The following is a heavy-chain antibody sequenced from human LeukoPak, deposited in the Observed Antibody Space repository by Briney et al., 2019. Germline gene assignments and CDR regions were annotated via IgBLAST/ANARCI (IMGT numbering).Heavy chain of an antibody. CDR1: GGSINSGSYF. CDR2: IYTTGRT. CDR3: ARAYYWVDS. V-gene: IGHV4-61*02. J-gene: IGHJ5*01. D-gene: IGHD2-21*01. Sequence: TLSLTCTVSGGSINSGSYFWTWIRQPAGQPAGKGLEWIGRIYTTGRTSYNPSIGSRVTISADMSKNQFSLHLTAATAADTAVYFCARAYYWVDSWGQGTLVTVSS.